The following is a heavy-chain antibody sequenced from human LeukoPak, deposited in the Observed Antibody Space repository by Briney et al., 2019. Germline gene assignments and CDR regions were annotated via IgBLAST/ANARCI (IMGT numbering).Heavy chain of an antibody. V-gene: IGHV3-23*01. CDR1: GFTFSNYA. CDR3: VPLGYCSSTTCDDTDY. Sequence: GGSLRLSCEASGFTFSNYAMSWVRQAPGKGLEWVSTITSSDDSTYYADSVKGRFTISRDNSKKTLYLQMNRLRAEDTAVYYCVPLGYCSSTTCDDTDYWGQGTLVTVSS. J-gene: IGHJ4*02. CDR2: ITSSDDST. D-gene: IGHD2-2*01.